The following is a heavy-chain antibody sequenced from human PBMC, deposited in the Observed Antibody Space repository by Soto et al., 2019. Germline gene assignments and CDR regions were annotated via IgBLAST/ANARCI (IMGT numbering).Heavy chain of an antibody. V-gene: IGHV1-18*01. CDR1: GYTFTSYG. CDR2: ISAYNGNT. CDR3: ARASRENYGAGTDY. D-gene: IGHD4-17*01. Sequence: GASVKVSCKASGYTFTSYGISWVRQAPGQGLEWMGWISAYNGNTDYAQKLQGRVTMTTDTSTSTAYMELRSLRSDDTAVYYYARASRENYGAGTDYWGQGTLVTVSS. J-gene: IGHJ4*02.